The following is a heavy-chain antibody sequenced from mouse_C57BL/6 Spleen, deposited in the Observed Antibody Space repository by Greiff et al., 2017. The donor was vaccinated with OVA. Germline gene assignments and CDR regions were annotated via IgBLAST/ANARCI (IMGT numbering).Heavy chain of an antibody. Sequence: QVQLKQSGAELVRPGTSVKVSCKASGYAFTNYLIEWVKQRPGQGLEWIGVINPGSGGTNYNEKFKGKATLTADKSSSTAYMQLSSLTSEDSAVYFCARPPYDGFAYWGQGTLVTVSA. CDR1: GYAFTNYL. CDR3: ARPPYDGFAY. J-gene: IGHJ3*01. V-gene: IGHV1-54*01. CDR2: INPGSGGT. D-gene: IGHD2-12*01.